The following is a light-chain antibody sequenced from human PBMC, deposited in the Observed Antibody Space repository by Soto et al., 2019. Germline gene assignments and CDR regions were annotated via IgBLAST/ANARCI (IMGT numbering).Light chain of an antibody. CDR2: AAS. V-gene: IGKV3-15*01. J-gene: IGKJ1*01. Sequence: MTQAPATLYVSPGERATLSCRASQTINNNIAWYQQKPDQAPRLLIYAASTRATGIPARFRGSGSGTEFTLTIHSLQSEDFAVYYCQQYNDWPLMFGQGTKVDIK. CDR1: QTINNN. CDR3: QQYNDWPLM.